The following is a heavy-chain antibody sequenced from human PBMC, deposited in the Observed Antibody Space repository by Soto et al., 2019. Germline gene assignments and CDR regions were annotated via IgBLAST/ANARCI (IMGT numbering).Heavy chain of an antibody. CDR1: GCTFRTYG. CDR3: AKGTGYTSGTNDAFDI. CDR2: ISDDGSNI. D-gene: IGHD5-18*01. V-gene: IGHV3-30*18. Sequence: QVQLLESGGGVVQPGRSLRLSCAASGCTFRTYGMHWVRQAPGKGLEWVAVISDDGSNIYNIAPMEGRFTISRDNSKNTLYLQMNSLSPDDTAVYYCAKGTGYTSGTNDAFDIWGQGTMVTVSS. J-gene: IGHJ3*02.